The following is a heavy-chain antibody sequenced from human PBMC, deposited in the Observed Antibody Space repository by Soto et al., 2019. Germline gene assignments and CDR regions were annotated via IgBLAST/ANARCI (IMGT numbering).Heavy chain of an antibody. J-gene: IGHJ4*02. D-gene: IGHD3-10*01. CDR2: ISSSSSYI. Sequence: PGGSLRLCCAASGFTFSSYSMNWVRQAPGKGLEWVSSISSSSSYIYYADSVKGRFTISRDNAKNSLYLQMNSLRAEDTAVYYCARDLYYYGSGSYYNPPLDYWGQGTLVTVSS. CDR3: ARDLYYYGSGSYYNPPLDY. CDR1: GFTFSSYS. V-gene: IGHV3-21*01.